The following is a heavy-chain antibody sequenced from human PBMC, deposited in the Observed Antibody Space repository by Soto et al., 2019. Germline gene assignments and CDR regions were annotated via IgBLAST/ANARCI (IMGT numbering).Heavy chain of an antibody. D-gene: IGHD6-13*01. Sequence: SLRLSCTASGFTFSSHAMTWVRQAPGKGLEWVSGLSDSGDSIYYADSVKGRFTIYRDNSMNTLCLQMNTLRVEDTAVYYCAKVSSSWYAGFFDLWGQG. CDR1: GFTFSSHA. CDR3: AKVSSSWYAGFFDL. CDR2: LSDSGDSI. J-gene: IGHJ4*02. V-gene: IGHV3-23*01.